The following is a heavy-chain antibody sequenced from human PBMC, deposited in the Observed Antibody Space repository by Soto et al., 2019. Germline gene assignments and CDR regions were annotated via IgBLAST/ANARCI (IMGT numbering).Heavy chain of an antibody. J-gene: IGHJ4*02. CDR2: INHSGST. CDR3: ATSPLGWGGDCYSGYFDY. D-gene: IGHD2-21*02. V-gene: IGHV4-34*01. Sequence: QVQLQQWGAGLLKPSETLSLTCAVYGGSFSGYYWSWIRQPPGKGLEWIGEINHSGSTNYNPSLTSRVTRSVDTSKHHHSLKLSSVTAADTAVDYCATSPLGWGGDCYSGYFDYWGQGTLVTVSS. CDR1: GGSFSGYY.